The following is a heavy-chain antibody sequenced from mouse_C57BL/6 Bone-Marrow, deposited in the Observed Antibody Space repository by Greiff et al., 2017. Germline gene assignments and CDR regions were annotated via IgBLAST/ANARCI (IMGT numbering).Heavy chain of an antibody. V-gene: IGHV1-42*01. CDR1: GYSFTGYY. Sequence: EVKLQESGPELVKPGASVKISCKASGYSFTGYYMNWVKQSPEKSLEWIGEINPSTGGTTYNQKFKAKATLTVDKSSSTAYMQLKSLTSEDSAVYYCARPLRYAMDYWGQGTSVTVSS. J-gene: IGHJ4*01. CDR2: INPSTGGT. D-gene: IGHD1-1*01. CDR3: ARPLRYAMDY.